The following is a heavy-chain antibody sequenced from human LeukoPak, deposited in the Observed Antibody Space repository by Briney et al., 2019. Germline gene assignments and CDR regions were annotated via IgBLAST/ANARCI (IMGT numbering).Heavy chain of an antibody. V-gene: IGHV4-4*07. J-gene: IGHJ6*03. CDR3: ARGVSTIFNPYSYYMDV. D-gene: IGHD5/OR15-5a*01. CDR1: GGSISSYY. Sequence: SETLSLTCTLSGGSISSYYWSWIRQPAGKGLEWIGRVFTGGNTYYSPSLKSRVTMSLDTSKNQVSLNLSSVTTADTAVYYCARGVSTIFNPYSYYMDVWGKGTTVTVSS. CDR2: VFTGGNT.